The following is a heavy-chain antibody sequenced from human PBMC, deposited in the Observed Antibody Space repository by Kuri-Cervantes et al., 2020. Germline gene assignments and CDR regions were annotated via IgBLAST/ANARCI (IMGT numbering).Heavy chain of an antibody. CDR1: RFTFSSYA. CDR3: AMDRNWNYVWYYGRDV. D-gene: IGHD1-7*01. J-gene: IGHJ6*02. V-gene: IGHV3-23*01. Sequence: GGSLRLSCAASRFTFSSYAMSWVRQAPGKGLEWVSSISGSGGNTYYAESGKGRFTISRDNARNSLYLLMNSLRDEDTAVYYCAMDRNWNYVWYYGRDVWGQGTTVTVSS. CDR2: ISGSGGNT.